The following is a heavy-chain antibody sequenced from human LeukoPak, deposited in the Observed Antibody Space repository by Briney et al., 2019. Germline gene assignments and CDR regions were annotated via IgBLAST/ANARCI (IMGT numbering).Heavy chain of an antibody. V-gene: IGHV3-33*01. Sequence: GGSLRLSCAASRFTFSSYGMHWVRQAPGKGLEWVAVIWYDGSNKYYADSVKGRFTISRDNSKNTLYLQMNSLRAEDTAVYYCARDLYSGKYYFDYWGQGTLVTVSS. CDR2: IWYDGSNK. CDR1: RFTFSSYG. D-gene: IGHD6-19*01. J-gene: IGHJ4*02. CDR3: ARDLYSGKYYFDY.